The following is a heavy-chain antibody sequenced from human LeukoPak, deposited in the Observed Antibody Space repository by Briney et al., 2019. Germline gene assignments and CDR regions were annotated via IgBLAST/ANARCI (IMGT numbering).Heavy chain of an antibody. V-gene: IGHV4-59*12. J-gene: IGHJ4*02. CDR3: ARGRPEIYSSSWYGQDY. D-gene: IGHD6-13*01. CDR2: IYYSGST. Sequence: SETLSLTCTVSGGSISSYYWSWIRQPPGKGLEWIGYIYYSGSTNYNPSLKSRVTISVDTSKNQFSLKLSSVTAADTAVYYCARGRPEIYSSSWYGQDYWGQGTLVTVSS. CDR1: GGSISSYY.